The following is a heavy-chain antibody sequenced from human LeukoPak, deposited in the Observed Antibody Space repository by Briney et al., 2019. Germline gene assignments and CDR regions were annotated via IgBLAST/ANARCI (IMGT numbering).Heavy chain of an antibody. CDR2: IKSKTDGGTT. D-gene: IGHD3-16*01. CDR1: GFTFSNAW. Sequence: GGSLRLSCAASGFTFSNAWMSWVRQAPGKGLEWVGRIKSKTDGGTTDYAAPVKGRFTISRDNSKNTLFLQMNSLRPEDTAVYYCARDHRGAFDYWGQGTLVTVSS. V-gene: IGHV3-15*01. CDR3: ARDHRGAFDY. J-gene: IGHJ4*02.